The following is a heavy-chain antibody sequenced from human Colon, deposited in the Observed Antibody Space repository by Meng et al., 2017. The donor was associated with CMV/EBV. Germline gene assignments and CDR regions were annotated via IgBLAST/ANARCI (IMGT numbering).Heavy chain of an antibody. CDR1: GGTFRSYV. CDR3: AKDVRGSGYIDHYYGMDV. CDR2: IIPMFGTA. V-gene: IGHV1-69*05. Sequence: SVTVSCQDTGGTFRSYVISWVRQAPGQGPEWLGGIIPMFGTAKYVEKFQGRVTITTDESTGTAYMEVGSLSAEDTAVYYCAKDVRGSGYIDHYYGMDVWGQGTTVTVSS. J-gene: IGHJ6*02. D-gene: IGHD3-3*01.